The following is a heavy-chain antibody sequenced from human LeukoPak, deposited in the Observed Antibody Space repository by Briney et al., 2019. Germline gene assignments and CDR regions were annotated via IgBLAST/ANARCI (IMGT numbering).Heavy chain of an antibody. CDR2: INPNGGDT. V-gene: IGHV1-2*02. Sequence: ASVKVSCKTSGYIFTAYYIHWVRQAPGQGLAWMGWINPNGGDTNYAQTFQGRVTMTRDTSMSTAYVELSRLRSDDTAVYYCARAFCSGSICYPLYYFDYWGQGTLVTVSS. J-gene: IGHJ4*02. D-gene: IGHD2-15*01. CDR3: ARAFCSGSICYPLYYFDY. CDR1: GYIFTAYY.